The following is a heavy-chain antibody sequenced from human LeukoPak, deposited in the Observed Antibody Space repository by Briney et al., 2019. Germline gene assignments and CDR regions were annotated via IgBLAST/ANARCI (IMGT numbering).Heavy chain of an antibody. CDR1: GFTFSSYE. Sequence: GGSLRLSCAASGFTFSSYEMNWVRQAPGKGLEWVAFIRYDGSNKYYSDSVKGRFTISRDNSKNTLYLQMNSLRAEDTAVYYCARDPDTILGVNFDYWGQGTLVTVSS. CDR2: IRYDGSNK. D-gene: IGHD1-26*01. V-gene: IGHV3-30*02. J-gene: IGHJ4*02. CDR3: ARDPDTILGVNFDY.